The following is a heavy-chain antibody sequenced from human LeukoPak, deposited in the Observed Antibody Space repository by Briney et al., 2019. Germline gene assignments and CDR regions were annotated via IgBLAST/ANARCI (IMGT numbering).Heavy chain of an antibody. CDR3: ASSGSYSYYFDY. D-gene: IGHD1-26*01. V-gene: IGHV1-69*04. Sequence: GSSVKVPCKASGGSFINYAFSWVRQAPGQGLEWMGRITPIVDIATYIQKFQGRVTITANKFTSTAYMELSSLTSEDTAVYYCASSGSYSYYFDYWGQGTLVTVSS. CDR2: ITPIVDIA. CDR1: GGSFINYA. J-gene: IGHJ4*02.